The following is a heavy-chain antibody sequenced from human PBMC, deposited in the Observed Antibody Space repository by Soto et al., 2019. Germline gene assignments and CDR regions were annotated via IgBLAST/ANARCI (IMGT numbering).Heavy chain of an antibody. CDR3: ARLSGYSHDSWLDP. J-gene: IGHJ5*02. D-gene: IGHD5-18*01. V-gene: IGHV1-69*12. Sequence: QVQLVQSGAEVKKPGSSVKVSCKASGGTFSSYAITWVRQAPGQGLEWMGGIIPIFGTANYAQKFQGRVTITADESTSTAYMELSSLRSEDTAVYYCARLSGYSHDSWLDPWGQGTLVTVSS. CDR1: GGTFSSYA. CDR2: IIPIFGTA.